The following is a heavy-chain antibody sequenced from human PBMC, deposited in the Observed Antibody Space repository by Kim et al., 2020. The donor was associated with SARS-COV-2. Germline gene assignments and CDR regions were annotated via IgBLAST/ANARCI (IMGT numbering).Heavy chain of an antibody. Sequence: GGSLRLSCAASGFTFSDYYMSWIRQAPGKGLEWVSYISSSSSYTNYADSVKGRFTISRDNAKNSLYLQMNSLRAEDTDVYYCARRQWIHNWFDPWGQGTLVTVSS. CDR1: GFTFSDYY. CDR3: ARRQWIHNWFDP. CDR2: ISSSSSYT. J-gene: IGHJ5*02. V-gene: IGHV3-11*06. D-gene: IGHD5-18*01.